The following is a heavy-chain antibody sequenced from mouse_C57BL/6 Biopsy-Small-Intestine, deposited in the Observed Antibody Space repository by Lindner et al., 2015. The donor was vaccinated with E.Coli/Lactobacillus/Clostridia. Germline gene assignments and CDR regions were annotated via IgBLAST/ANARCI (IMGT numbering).Heavy chain of an antibody. CDR3: ARWSYGSSYYFDY. Sequence: VQLQESGPELVKPGASVKISCKASGYSFTGYYMNWVKQSPEKSLEWIGEINPSTGGTTYNQKFKAKATLTVDKSSSTAYMQLKSLTSEDSAAYYCARWSYGSSYYFDYWGQGTTLTVSS. V-gene: IGHV1-42*01. CDR1: GYSFTGYY. D-gene: IGHD1-1*01. J-gene: IGHJ2*01. CDR2: INPSTGGT.